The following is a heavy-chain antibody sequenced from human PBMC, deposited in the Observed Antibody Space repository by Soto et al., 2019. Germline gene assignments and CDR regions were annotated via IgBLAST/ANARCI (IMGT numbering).Heavy chain of an antibody. Sequence: ASVKVSCKASGYTFTSYDINWVRQATGQGLEWMGWMNPNSGNTGYAQKFQGRVTMTRNTSISTAYMELSSLRSEDTAVYYCARVIYSSGGSCYPYWGQGTLVTVSS. J-gene: IGHJ4*02. CDR2: MNPNSGNT. CDR1: GYTFTSYD. D-gene: IGHD2-15*01. CDR3: ARVIYSSGGSCYPY. V-gene: IGHV1-8*01.